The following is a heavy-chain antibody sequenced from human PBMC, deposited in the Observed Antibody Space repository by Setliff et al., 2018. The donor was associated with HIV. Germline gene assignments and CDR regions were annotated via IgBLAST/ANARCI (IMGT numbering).Heavy chain of an antibody. J-gene: IGHJ3*01. D-gene: IGHD7-27*01. CDR1: GRSFSGYY. Sequence: PSETLSLTCAVYGRSFSGYYWNWIRQSPGKGLEWIGEINHSGGTNYNPSLKSRVTMSIDTPKNQFSLNVSSVTAADTAVYYCARGWGHDGFDFWGQGTMVTVSS. CDR2: INHSGGT. CDR3: ARGWGHDGFDF. V-gene: IGHV4-34*01.